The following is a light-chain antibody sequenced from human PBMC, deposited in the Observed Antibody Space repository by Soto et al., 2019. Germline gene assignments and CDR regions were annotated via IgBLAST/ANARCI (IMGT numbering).Light chain of an antibody. CDR1: SSDVGGYKF. V-gene: IGLV2-14*01. CDR2: EVS. Sequence: CTGTSSDVGGYKFVSWYQQHPGKAPKLMIYEVSNRPSGVSSRFSGSKSGNTASLTISGLQAEDEADYYCGSYTGSIYVFGTETKVTVL. J-gene: IGLJ1*01. CDR3: GSYTGSIYV.